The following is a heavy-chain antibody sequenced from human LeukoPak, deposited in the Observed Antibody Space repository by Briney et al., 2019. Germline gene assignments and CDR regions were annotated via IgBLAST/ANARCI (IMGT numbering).Heavy chain of an antibody. Sequence: ASVKVSCKASGGTFSSYAISWVRQAPGQGLEWMGGIIPIFGTANYAQKFQGRVTITADESTSTAYMELSSLRSEDTAVYYCARGPYDSSGRYYYYYYMDVWGKGTTVTISS. D-gene: IGHD3-22*01. V-gene: IGHV1-69*13. J-gene: IGHJ6*03. CDR2: IIPIFGTA. CDR3: ARGPYDSSGRYYYYYYMDV. CDR1: GGTFSSYA.